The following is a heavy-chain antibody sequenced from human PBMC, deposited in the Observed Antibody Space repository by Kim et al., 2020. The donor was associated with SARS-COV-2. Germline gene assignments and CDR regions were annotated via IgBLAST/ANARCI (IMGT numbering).Heavy chain of an antibody. D-gene: IGHD6-13*01. V-gene: IGHV3-53*01. Sequence: GGSLRLSCAASGFTVSSNYMSWVRQAPGKGLEWVSVIYSGGSTYYADSVKGRFTISRDNSKNTLYLQMNSLRAEDTAVYYCAREAAAGNFDYWGQGTLVTVSS. CDR2: IYSGGST. J-gene: IGHJ4*02. CDR1: GFTVSSNY. CDR3: AREAAAGNFDY.